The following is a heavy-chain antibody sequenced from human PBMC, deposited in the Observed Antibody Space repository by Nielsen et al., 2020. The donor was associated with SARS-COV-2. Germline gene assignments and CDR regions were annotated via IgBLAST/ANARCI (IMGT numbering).Heavy chain of an antibody. D-gene: IGHD6-19*01. CDR1: GFTFSSYS. Sequence: LSLTCVASGFTFSSYSMNWVRQAPGKGLEWVSSISSSSSYIYYADSVKGRFTISRDNAKNSLYLQMNSLRAEDTAVYYCARDLGIAVAGGPALDVWGQGTTVTVSS. CDR3: ARDLGIAVAGGPALDV. J-gene: IGHJ6*02. CDR2: ISSSSSYI. V-gene: IGHV3-21*01.